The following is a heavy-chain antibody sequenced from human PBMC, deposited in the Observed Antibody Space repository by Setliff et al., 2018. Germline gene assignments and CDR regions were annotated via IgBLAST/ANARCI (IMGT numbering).Heavy chain of an antibody. V-gene: IGHV1-3*04. CDR1: GGTFTRYS. Sequence: ASVKVSCKASGGTFTRYSIHWVRQAPGQRLEWIGYMDTGTGKKEYSQKFRDRVTIIRDTSATTAYVELHSLRSDDTAVYYCATGQHSGSWTLDQWGQGTLVTSPQ. J-gene: IGHJ4*02. D-gene: IGHD6-13*01. CDR2: MDTGTGKK. CDR3: ATGQHSGSWTLDQ.